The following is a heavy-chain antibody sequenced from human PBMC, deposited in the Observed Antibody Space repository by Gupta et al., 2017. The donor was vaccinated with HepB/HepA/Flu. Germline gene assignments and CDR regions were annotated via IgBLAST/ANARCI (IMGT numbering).Heavy chain of an antibody. CDR1: GFTFPTYW. CDR2: IRPDGSTK. CDR3: ASGPDHGDY. Sequence: EVFLVESGGGLVQPGGSLRLPCAASGFTFPTYWMTWVRQSPGRGLEWVANIRPDGSTKAYVDSAKGRFTISRDNAKNSLYLQMDSLRVEDTAVYYCASGPDHGDYWGQGTLVTVSS. V-gene: IGHV3-7*01. J-gene: IGHJ4*02.